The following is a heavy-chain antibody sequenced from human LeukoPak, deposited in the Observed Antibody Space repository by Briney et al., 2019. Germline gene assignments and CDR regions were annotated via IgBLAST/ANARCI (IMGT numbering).Heavy chain of an antibody. CDR1: GGSISSGGYY. J-gene: IGHJ4*02. Sequence: SQTLSLTCTVSGGSISSGGYYWSWIRQHPGKGLEWIGYIYHSGSTYYNPSLKSRVTISVDRSKNQFSLKLSSVTAADMAVYYCARHGVLWGAQYYFDYWGQGTLVTVSS. CDR2: IYHSGST. CDR3: ARHGVLWGAQYYFDY. V-gene: IGHV4-30-2*01. D-gene: IGHD2/OR15-2a*01.